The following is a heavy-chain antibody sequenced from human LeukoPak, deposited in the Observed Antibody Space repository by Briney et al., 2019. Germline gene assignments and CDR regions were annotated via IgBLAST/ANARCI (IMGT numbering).Heavy chain of an antibody. CDR2: INWNGGST. CDR3: ARDGPTKYSSGWYGDYYYYMDV. V-gene: IGHV3-20*04. Sequence: GGSLRLSCAASGFTVSSNYMSWVRQAPGKGLEWVSGINWNGGSTGYADSVKGRFTISRDNAKNSLYLQMNSLRAEDTALYYCARDGPTKYSSGWYGDYYYYMDVWGKGTTVTVSS. D-gene: IGHD6-19*01. CDR1: GFTVSSNY. J-gene: IGHJ6*03.